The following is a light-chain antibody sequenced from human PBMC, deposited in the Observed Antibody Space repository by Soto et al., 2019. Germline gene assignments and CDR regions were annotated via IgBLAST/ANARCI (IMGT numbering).Light chain of an antibody. CDR2: DIS. CDR1: QSVSTY. V-gene: IGKV3-11*01. Sequence: IVLTQSPATLSLSPGEGATLSCRASQSVSTYLAWYQQKPGQAPRLLIYDISTRAPGIPARFSGSGSATDFTLTISSLEPEDFAVYHCQQRSHWPPVTFGQGTRLEI. J-gene: IGKJ5*01. CDR3: QQRSHWPPVT.